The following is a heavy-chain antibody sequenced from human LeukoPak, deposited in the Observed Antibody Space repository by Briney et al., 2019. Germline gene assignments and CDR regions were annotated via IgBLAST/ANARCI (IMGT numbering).Heavy chain of an antibody. CDR2: INSDGSST. V-gene: IGHV3-74*01. J-gene: IGHJ4*02. CDR3: VREYPASFDY. Sequence: GGSLRLSCAASGFTLSSYWMHWVRQAPGKGLVWVSRINSDGSSTSYTDSVEGRFTISRDNAKNTLYLQMNSLRAEDTGVYYCVREYPASFDYWGQATLVTVSS. CDR1: GFTLSSYW.